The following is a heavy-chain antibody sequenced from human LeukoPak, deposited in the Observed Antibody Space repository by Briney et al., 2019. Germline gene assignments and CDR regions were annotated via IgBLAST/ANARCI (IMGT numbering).Heavy chain of an antibody. J-gene: IGHJ4*02. CDR3: ARGVIAVAGTYYFDY. V-gene: IGHV4-61*05. CDR2: IYYSGST. Sequence: SETLSLTCSVSGGSISSSSYYWGWIRQPPGKGLEWIGYIYYSGSTNYNPSLKSRVTISVDTSKNQFSLKLSSVTAADTAVYYCARGVIAVAGTYYFDYWGQGTLVTVSS. D-gene: IGHD6-19*01. CDR1: GGSISSSSYY.